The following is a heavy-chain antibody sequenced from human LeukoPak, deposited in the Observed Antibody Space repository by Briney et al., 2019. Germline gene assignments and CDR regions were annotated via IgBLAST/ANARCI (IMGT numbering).Heavy chain of an antibody. Sequence: GGSLRLSCAASGFTFSDYYMTWIRQAPGKGLEWISYSTERGSAIYYADSVKGRFTISRDNSKNTLYLQMNSLRAEDTAVYYCARGSRFGVVERDAFDIWGQGTMVTVSS. V-gene: IGHV3-11*04. D-gene: IGHD3-3*01. J-gene: IGHJ3*02. CDR1: GFTFSDYY. CDR2: STERGSAI. CDR3: ARGSRFGVVERDAFDI.